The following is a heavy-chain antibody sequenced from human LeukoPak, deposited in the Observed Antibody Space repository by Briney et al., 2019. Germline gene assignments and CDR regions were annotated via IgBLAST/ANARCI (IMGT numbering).Heavy chain of an antibody. CDR1: GFTFSNYW. V-gene: IGHV3-74*01. J-gene: IGHJ4*02. CDR3: AKGHEQVGRYNYFDY. CDR2: INSDGINT. Sequence: PGGSLRLSCAASGFTFSNYWMHWVRQAPGKGLVWVSRINSDGINTSYADSVKGRFTISRDNAKNTLNLQMNSLRAEDTAVYYCAKGHEQVGRYNYFDYWGQGTLVTVSS. D-gene: IGHD5-24*01.